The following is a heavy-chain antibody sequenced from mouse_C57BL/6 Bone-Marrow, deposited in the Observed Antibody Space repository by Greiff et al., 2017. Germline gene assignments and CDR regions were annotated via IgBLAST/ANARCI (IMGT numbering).Heavy chain of an antibody. CDR2: IWRGGST. Sequence: VKLMESGPGLVQPSQSLSITCTVSGFSLTSYGVHWVRQSPGKGLEWLGVIWRGGSTDYNAAFMSRLSITKDNSKSQVFFKMNSLQADDTAIYYCAKSNWDPYYYAMDYWGQGTSVTVSS. V-gene: IGHV2-5*01. J-gene: IGHJ4*01. CDR3: AKSNWDPYYYAMDY. D-gene: IGHD4-1*01. CDR1: GFSLTSYG.